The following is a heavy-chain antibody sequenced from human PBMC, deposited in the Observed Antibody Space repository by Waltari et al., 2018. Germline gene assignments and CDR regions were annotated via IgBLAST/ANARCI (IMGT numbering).Heavy chain of an antibody. CDR3: ARDRGCSTTSCYLGDLYGMDV. CDR2: ISTSSSTI. V-gene: IGHV3-48*03. CDR1: GFTFSSYD. Sequence: EVQLVESGGGLVQPGGSLSLSCVASGFTFSSYDWTWVRQAPGKGLEWVSYISTSSSTIYYADSVKGRFTISRDKAKNSLYLQMNSLRAEDTAVYYCARDRGCSTTSCYLGDLYGMDVWGQGTTVTVSS. D-gene: IGHD2-2*01. J-gene: IGHJ6*02.